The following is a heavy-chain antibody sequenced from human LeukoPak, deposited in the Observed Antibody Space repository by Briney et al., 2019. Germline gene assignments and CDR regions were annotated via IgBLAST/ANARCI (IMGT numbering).Heavy chain of an antibody. CDR1: GFTFITYS. Sequence: GGSLRLSCAASGFTFITYSMNWVRRAPGKGLEWVSYISSSSNTIYYADSVKGRFTISRDNGKNSMYLQMNSLRAEDTAVYYCARGRAFGGVIENWGQGTLVTVSS. D-gene: IGHD3-16*02. V-gene: IGHV3-48*04. CDR3: ARGRAFGGVIEN. CDR2: ISSSSNTI. J-gene: IGHJ4*02.